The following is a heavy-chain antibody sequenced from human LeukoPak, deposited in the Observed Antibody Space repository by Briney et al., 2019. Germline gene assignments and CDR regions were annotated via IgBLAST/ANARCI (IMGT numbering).Heavy chain of an antibody. J-gene: IGHJ3*02. CDR2: INIDGSTT. D-gene: IGHD3-3*01. V-gene: IGHV3-74*03. CDR3: AKVIGGGYYLGDAFDM. CDR1: GSTFNSYW. Sequence: GGSLRLSCAASGSTFNSYWLHWVRQAPERGLVWLSGINIDGSTTKYADSVKGRFIISRDNAKNTLYLQMSSLRAEDTAVYYCAKVIGGGYYLGDAFDMWGQGTMVTVSS.